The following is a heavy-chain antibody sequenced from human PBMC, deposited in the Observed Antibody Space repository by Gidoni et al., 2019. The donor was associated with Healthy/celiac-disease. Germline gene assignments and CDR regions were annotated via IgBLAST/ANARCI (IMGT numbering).Heavy chain of an antibody. Sequence: QVQLVESGGGVAQPGRSLRLSCAAAGFTFSSYGMHWVRQAPGKGLEWVAVISYDGSNKYFADSVKGRFTISRDNSKNTLYLQMNSLRAEDTAVYYCANRVVVVPATGGGEDSFDIWGHGTMVTVSS. J-gene: IGHJ3*02. CDR3: ANRVVVVPATGGGEDSFDI. CDR1: GFTFSSYG. V-gene: IGHV3-30*18. CDR2: ISYDGSNK. D-gene: IGHD2-15*01.